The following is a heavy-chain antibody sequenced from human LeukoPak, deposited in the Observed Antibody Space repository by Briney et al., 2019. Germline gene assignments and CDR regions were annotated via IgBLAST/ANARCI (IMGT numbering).Heavy chain of an antibody. CDR1: GFTFSSYL. CDR2: IKEDGSEK. CDR3: ARGQLSLYY. Sequence: PGRSLRLSCAASGFTFSSYLMSWVRQAPGKGLEWVANIKEDGSEKYYVDSVKGRFTISRDNAKNSLYLQMNSLRADDTAMYYCARGQLSLYYWGQGTLVTVSS. V-gene: IGHV3-7*01. J-gene: IGHJ4*02. D-gene: IGHD2-15*01.